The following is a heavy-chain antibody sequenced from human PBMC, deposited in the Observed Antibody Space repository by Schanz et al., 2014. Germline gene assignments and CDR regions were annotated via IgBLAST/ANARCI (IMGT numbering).Heavy chain of an antibody. CDR2: INHSGNN. CDR3: ATNMVQGTISDAFDI. D-gene: IGHD3-10*01. V-gene: IGHV4-30-4*01. J-gene: IGHJ3*02. CDR1: GASISSRDFY. Sequence: QVQLQESGPGVVKPSQTLSLTCTVSGASISSRDFYWSWIRQPPGKGLEWIGEINHSGNNYYNPSLKSRVTISVDTSKNQFSLKLTSVTAADTAVYYCATNMVQGTISDAFDIWGQGTMVTVSS.